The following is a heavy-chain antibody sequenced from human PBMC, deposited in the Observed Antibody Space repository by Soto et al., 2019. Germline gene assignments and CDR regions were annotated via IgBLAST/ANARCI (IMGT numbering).Heavy chain of an antibody. V-gene: IGHV3-23*01. CDR1: GVTFSSYA. D-gene: IGHD2-15*01. CDR3: AKRRGAGGHFDY. CDR2: VSIGGST. J-gene: IGHJ4*02. Sequence: AGSLRLSCAASGVTFSSYAMGWVRQGPGKGLEWVAVVSIGGSTHYADSVRGRFTISRDNSKNTLSLQMNSLTAEDTAVYFCAKRRGAGGHFDYWGQGALVTVSS.